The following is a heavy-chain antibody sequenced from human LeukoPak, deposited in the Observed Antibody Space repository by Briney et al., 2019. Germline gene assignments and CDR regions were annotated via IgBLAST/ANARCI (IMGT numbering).Heavy chain of an antibody. V-gene: IGHV3-33*01. Sequence: GGSLRLSCAASGFTFSSYGMHWVRQAPGKGLEWVAVIWYDGSNKYCADSVKGRFTISRDNSKNTLYLQMNSLRAEDTAVYYCARGSPPLERLLDYWGQGTLVTVSS. CDR3: ARGSPPLERLLDY. D-gene: IGHD1-1*01. J-gene: IGHJ4*02. CDR1: GFTFSSYG. CDR2: IWYDGSNK.